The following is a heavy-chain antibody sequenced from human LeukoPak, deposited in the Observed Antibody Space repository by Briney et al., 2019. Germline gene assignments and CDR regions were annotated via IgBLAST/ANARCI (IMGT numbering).Heavy chain of an antibody. Sequence: SVKVSCKASGGTFCSYAISWVRQAPGQGLEWMGGIIPIFGTANYAQKFQGRVTITADESTSTAYMELSSLRSEDTAVYYCARDLSGVWSGYYAPLDNWFDPWGQGTLVTVSS. CDR2: IIPIFGTA. CDR1: GGTFCSYA. V-gene: IGHV1-69*13. CDR3: ARDLSGVWSGYYAPLDNWFDP. J-gene: IGHJ5*02. D-gene: IGHD3-3*01.